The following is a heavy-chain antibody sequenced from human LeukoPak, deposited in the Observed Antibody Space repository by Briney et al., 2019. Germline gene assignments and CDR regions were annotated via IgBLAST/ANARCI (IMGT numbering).Heavy chain of an antibody. J-gene: IGHJ4*02. CDR3: ARDRRYSSGWYGIDY. CDR2: IYYSGST. D-gene: IGHD6-19*01. Sequence: SETPSLTCTVSGGSISSYYWSWIRQPPGKGLEWIGYIYYSGSTNYNPSLKSRVTISVDTSKNQFSLKLSSVTAADTAVYYCARDRRYSSGWYGIDYWGQGTLVTVSS. V-gene: IGHV4-59*01. CDR1: GGSISSYY.